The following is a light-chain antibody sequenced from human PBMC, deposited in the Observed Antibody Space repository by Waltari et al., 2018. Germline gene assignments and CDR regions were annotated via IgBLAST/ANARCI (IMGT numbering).Light chain of an antibody. J-gene: IGKJ2*01. CDR3: QQRTNWLYT. CDR1: QSVRSS. V-gene: IGKV3-11*01. CDR2: DAS. Sequence: ENVLTQSPATLSLSPGEKATLSCRASQSVRSSLAWYQQKPGQAPRLLIFDASNRATGVPARFSGSGFGTDFTLTISTLEPEDFAVYYCQQRTNWLYTFGPGTKLEVK.